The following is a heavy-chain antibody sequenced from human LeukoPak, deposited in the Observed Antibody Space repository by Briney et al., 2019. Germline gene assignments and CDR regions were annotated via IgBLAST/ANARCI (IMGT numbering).Heavy chain of an antibody. J-gene: IGHJ3*02. CDR1: GYTFTDYY. CDR2: INPKSVDT. D-gene: IGHD1-26*01. V-gene: IGHV1-2*02. Sequence: ASVKVSCKTSGYTFTDYYIHWVRQAPGQGLEWMGWINPKSVDTRYAQNFQDGVTMTRDTSITTAYMELSGLRSDDTALYYCARGSEVGGTEKNALDIWGQGTMVTVSS. CDR3: ARGSEVGGTEKNALDI.